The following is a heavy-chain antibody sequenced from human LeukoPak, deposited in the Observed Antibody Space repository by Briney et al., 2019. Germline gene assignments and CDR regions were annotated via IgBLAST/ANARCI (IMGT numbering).Heavy chain of an antibody. CDR1: GFTFSDCY. CDR3: ARSRSYYPADY. J-gene: IGHJ4*02. CDR2: ISSSNTYT. Sequence: PGGSLRLSCAASGFTFSDCYMSWIRQAPGKGLEWVSYISSSNTYTNYAGSVKGRFTISRDDAKNSLYLQMNSLRAEDTAVYYCARSRSYYPADYWGQGTPVTVSS. V-gene: IGHV3-11*03. D-gene: IGHD1-26*01.